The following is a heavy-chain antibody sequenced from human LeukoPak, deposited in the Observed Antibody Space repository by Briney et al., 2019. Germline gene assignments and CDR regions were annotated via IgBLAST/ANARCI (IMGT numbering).Heavy chain of an antibody. CDR3: ARRPLDCSSTSCYEFLTYFDY. Sequence: GGSLRLSCAASGFTFSDYYMSWIRQAPGKGLEWVSYISSSGSTIYYADSVKGRFTISRDNAKNSLYLQMNSLRAEDTAVYYRARRPLDCSSTSCYEFLTYFDYWGQGTLVTVSS. CDR1: GFTFSDYY. J-gene: IGHJ4*02. V-gene: IGHV3-11*01. D-gene: IGHD2-2*01. CDR2: ISSSGSTI.